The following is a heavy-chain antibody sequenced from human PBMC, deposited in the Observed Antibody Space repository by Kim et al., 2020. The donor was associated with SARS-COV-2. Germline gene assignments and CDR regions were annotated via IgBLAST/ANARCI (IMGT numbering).Heavy chain of an antibody. CDR1: GGSISSSSYY. CDR3: ARDDSSGYYPRPYYFD. J-gene: IGHJ4*01. Sequence: SETLSLTCTVSGGSISSSSYYWGWIRQPPGKGLEWIGSIYYSGSTYYNPSLKSRVTISVDTSKNQFSLKLSSVTAADTAVYYCARDDSSGYYPRPYYFD. V-gene: IGHV4-39*07. CDR2: IYYSGST. D-gene: IGHD3-22*01.